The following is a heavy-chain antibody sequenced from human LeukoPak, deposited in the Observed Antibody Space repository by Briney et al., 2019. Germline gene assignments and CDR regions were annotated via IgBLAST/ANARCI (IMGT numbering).Heavy chain of an antibody. J-gene: IGHJ4*02. D-gene: IGHD3-10*01. CDR3: AKDSYYYGSGSPGY. V-gene: IGHV3-23*01. CDR2: ISGSGGST. CDR1: GFTFSSYA. Sequence: GGSLRLSCAASGFTFSSYAMSWVRQAPGKGLEWVSAISGSGGSTYYADSVKGRFTISRDNSKNTLYLQMNSLRAEDTAVYYCAKDSYYYGSGSPGYWGQGTLVTVSS.